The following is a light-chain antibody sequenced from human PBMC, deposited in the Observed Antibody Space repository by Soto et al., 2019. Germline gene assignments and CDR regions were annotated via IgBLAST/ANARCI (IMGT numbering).Light chain of an antibody. CDR1: QSVSSN. Sequence: EIVMTQSPATLSVSTGERATLSCRASQSVSSNLACYQQKPGQPPRLLINGASTRATGIPARFSGSGSGTEFNLNISRLQSEDFAVYYCQQYNNWPVTLGGGTKVEIK. CDR3: QQYNNWPVT. CDR2: GAS. V-gene: IGKV3-15*01. J-gene: IGKJ4*01.